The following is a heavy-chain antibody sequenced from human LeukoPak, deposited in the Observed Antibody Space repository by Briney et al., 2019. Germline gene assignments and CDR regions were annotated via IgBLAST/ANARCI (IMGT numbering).Heavy chain of an antibody. CDR3: ARDLSYDSSGSRDY. J-gene: IGHJ4*02. CDR2: ISAYNGNT. D-gene: IGHD3-22*01. CDR1: GYTFTSYG. V-gene: IGHV1-18*01. Sequence: ASVKVSCKASGYTFTSYGNSWVRQAPGQGLEWMGWISAYNGNTNYAQKLQGRVTMTTDTSTSTAYMELRSLRSDDTAVYYCARDLSYDSSGSRDYWGQGTLVTVSS.